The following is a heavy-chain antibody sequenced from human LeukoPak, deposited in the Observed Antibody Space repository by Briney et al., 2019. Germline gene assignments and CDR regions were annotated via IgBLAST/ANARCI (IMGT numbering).Heavy chain of an antibody. CDR1: AGSISSGSYY. CDR2: IYISGST. J-gene: IGHJ4*02. D-gene: IGHD5-12*01. Sequence: RPSETLSLTCTVSAGSISSGSYYWSWIRQPAGKGLEWIGRIYISGSTNYNPSLKSRVTISVDMSRNHFSLKMTSVTAADTAVYYCARSTPYSAYDYELFDYWGQGILVTVSS. V-gene: IGHV4-61*02. CDR3: ARSTPYSAYDYELFDY.